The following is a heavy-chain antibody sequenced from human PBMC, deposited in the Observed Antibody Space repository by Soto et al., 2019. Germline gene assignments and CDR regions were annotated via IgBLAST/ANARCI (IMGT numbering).Heavy chain of an antibody. CDR1: EFTFSKNW. D-gene: IGHD6-13*01. J-gene: IGHJ4*02. Sequence: GGSLRLSCEASEFTFSKNWMHWVRQAPGKGLVWVSRISSDGSTTNYADSVKGRLTISREKDKSTLYLQMSSLRVEDTAVYYCARDSWGISDYWGQGTLVTVSS. V-gene: IGHV3-74*01. CDR2: ISSDGSTT. CDR3: ARDSWGISDY.